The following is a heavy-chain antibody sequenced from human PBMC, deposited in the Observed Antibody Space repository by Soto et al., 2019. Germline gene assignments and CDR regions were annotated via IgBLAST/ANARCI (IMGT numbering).Heavy chain of an antibody. V-gene: IGHV1-3*01. Sequence: ASVKVSCKASGYTLSNYAMHWVRQAPGQRLEWMGWINAGNGNTKYSQKLQGRVTITKDTSASTVYMELSSLTSEDTALYYCARGQGNSGYDPLDFWGLGTLVTVSS. D-gene: IGHD5-12*01. CDR1: GYTLSNYA. J-gene: IGHJ4*02. CDR2: INAGNGNT. CDR3: ARGQGNSGYDPLDF.